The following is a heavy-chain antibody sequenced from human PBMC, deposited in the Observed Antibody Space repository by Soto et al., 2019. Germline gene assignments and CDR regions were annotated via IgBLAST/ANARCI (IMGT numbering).Heavy chain of an antibody. V-gene: IGHV3-15*07. CDR2: IKSKTDGGTT. D-gene: IGHD3-3*01. CDR1: GFTFTNAW. J-gene: IGHJ4*02. CDR3: TTGTYDFWSGYRYFDY. Sequence: GGSLRLSCAASGFTFTNAWMNWVRQAPGKGLEWVGRIKSKTDGGTTDYAAPVKGRFTISRDDSKNTLYLQMNSLKTEDTAVYYCTTGTYDFWSGYRYFDYWGQGTLVTVSS.